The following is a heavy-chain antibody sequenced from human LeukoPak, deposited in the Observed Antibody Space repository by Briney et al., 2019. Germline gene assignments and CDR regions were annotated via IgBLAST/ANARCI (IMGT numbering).Heavy chain of an antibody. J-gene: IGHJ5*02. D-gene: IGHD2-8*02. CDR2: IYYSRST. CDR1: GGSISRGGYY. CDR3: AGGLVGTGFDP. Sequence: SETLSLTCTVSGGSISRGGYYWSWIRQHPGKGLEWIGYIYYSRSTYYNPSLKSRVTISVDTSKNQFSLKLSSVTAADTAVYYSAGGLVGTGFDPWGQGTLVTVSS. V-gene: IGHV4-31*03.